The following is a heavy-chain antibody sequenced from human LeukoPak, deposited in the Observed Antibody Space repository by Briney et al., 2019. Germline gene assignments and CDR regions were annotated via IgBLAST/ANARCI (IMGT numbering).Heavy chain of an antibody. D-gene: IGHD3-10*01. CDR3: ARVDYYGSGSYYNSYYYYYMDV. J-gene: IGHJ6*03. Sequence: SETLSLTCTVSGGSISSYYWSWIRQPAGKGLEWIGRIYTSGSTNYNPSLKSRVTMSVDTSKNQFSLKLSSVTAADTAVYYCARVDYYGSGSYYNSYYYYYMDVWGKGTTVTVSS. CDR2: IYTSGST. V-gene: IGHV4-4*07. CDR1: GGSISSYY.